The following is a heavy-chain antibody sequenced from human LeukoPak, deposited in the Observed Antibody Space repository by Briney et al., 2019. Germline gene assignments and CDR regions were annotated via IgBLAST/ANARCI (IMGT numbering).Heavy chain of an antibody. CDR2: ISGGGGST. CDR3: AKLTSGYDFDY. V-gene: IGHV3-23*01. CDR1: RFTFSSYG. Sequence: PGGSLRLSCAASRFTFSSYGMSWVRQAPGKGLEWVSAISGGGGSTYYADSVKGRFTISRDNSKNTLYLQMNSLRAEDTAVYYCAKLTSGYDFDYWGQGTLVTVSS. J-gene: IGHJ4*02. D-gene: IGHD5-12*01.